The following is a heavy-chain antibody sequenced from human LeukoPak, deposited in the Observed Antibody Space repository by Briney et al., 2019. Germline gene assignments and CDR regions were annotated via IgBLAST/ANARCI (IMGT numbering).Heavy chain of an antibody. CDR3: ARDGKADYYGSGNPPRYWYFDL. CDR1: GFTFSSYT. J-gene: IGHJ2*01. CDR2: ISSSSYI. D-gene: IGHD3-10*01. Sequence: AGSQRLSCAASGFTFSSYTMNWVRQAPGEGLEWVSSISSSSYIYYADSVKDLFTISRNNAKNSLYLQMNSLRAEDTAVYYCARDGKADYYGSGNPPRYWYFDLWGRGTLVTVSS. V-gene: IGHV3-21*01.